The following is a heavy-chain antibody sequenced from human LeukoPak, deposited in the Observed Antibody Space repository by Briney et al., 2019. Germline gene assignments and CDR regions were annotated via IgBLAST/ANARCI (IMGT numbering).Heavy chain of an antibody. CDR1: GFSFSDYT. D-gene: IGHD3-16*02. CDR3: ARDPKGELSWD. V-gene: IGHV3-66*01. CDR2: IYSGGST. Sequence: GGSLRLSCAASGFSFSDYTMNWVRQAPGKGLEWVSVIYSGGSTYYADSVKGRFTISRDNSKNTLYLQMNSLRAEDTAVYYCARDPKGELSWDWGQGTLVTVSS. J-gene: IGHJ4*02.